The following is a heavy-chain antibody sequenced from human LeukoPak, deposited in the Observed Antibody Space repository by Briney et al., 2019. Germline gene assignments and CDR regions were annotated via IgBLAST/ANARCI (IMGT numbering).Heavy chain of an antibody. Sequence: GGSLRLSCAASGFTFSSYSMNWVRQAPGKGLEWVSYISSSSSTIYYADSVKGRFTISRDNAKNSLYLQMNSLRAEDTAVYYCARESIAAAGMSDYWGQGTLVTVSS. D-gene: IGHD6-13*01. V-gene: IGHV3-48*01. CDR2: ISSSSSTI. CDR3: ARESIAAAGMSDY. J-gene: IGHJ4*02. CDR1: GFTFSSYS.